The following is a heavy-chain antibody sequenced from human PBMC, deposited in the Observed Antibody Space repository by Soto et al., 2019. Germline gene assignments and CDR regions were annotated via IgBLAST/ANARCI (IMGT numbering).Heavy chain of an antibody. CDR3: ARRARPDFYYMDV. D-gene: IGHD6-6*01. J-gene: IGHJ6*03. Sequence: GGSLRLSCAASGFTLSGYAMDWVRQAPGKGLEYVSGISSNGVGTYYANSVQGRFTISRDNSKNTVYPQMGSLRPEDMAVYYCARRARPDFYYMDVWGKETTVTVSS. CDR2: ISSNGVGT. CDR1: GFTLSGYA. V-gene: IGHV3-64*01.